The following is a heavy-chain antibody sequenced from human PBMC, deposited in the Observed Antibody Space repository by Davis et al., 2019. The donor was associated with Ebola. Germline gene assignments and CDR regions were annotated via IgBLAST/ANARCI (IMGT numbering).Heavy chain of an antibody. Sequence: HTGGSLRLSCAASGFTFSSYWMHWVRHAPGKGLVWVSRINSDGSRTSYADSVKGRFTISRDNAKRSLYLQMNSLRVEDTAVYYCARDNWGEGRFYYYYYGVDVWGQGTTVTVSS. CDR1: GFTFSSYW. CDR2: INSDGSRT. CDR3: ARDNWGEGRFYYYYYGVDV. D-gene: IGHD7-27*01. J-gene: IGHJ6*02. V-gene: IGHV3-74*01.